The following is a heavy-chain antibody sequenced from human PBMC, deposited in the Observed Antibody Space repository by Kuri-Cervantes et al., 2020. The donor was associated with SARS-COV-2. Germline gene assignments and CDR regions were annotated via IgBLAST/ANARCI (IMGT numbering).Heavy chain of an antibody. D-gene: IGHD1-26*01. J-gene: IGHJ4*02. CDR3: ARGWAPDY. CDR2: ISSNGGST. V-gene: IGHV3-64*02. CDR1: GFTFSDAW. Sequence: GESLKISCAASGFTFSDAWMSWVRQAPGKGLEYVSAISSNGGSTYYADSVKGRFTISRDNSKNTLYLQMGSLRAEDMAVYYCARGWAPDYWGQGTLVTVSS.